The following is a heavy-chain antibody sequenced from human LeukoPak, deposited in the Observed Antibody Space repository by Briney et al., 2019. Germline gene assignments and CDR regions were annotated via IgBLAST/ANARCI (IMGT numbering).Heavy chain of an antibody. CDR3: VRGGMYSSGWYDWFDP. Sequence: ASVKVSCKASGGTFSSYAISWVRQAPGQGLEWMGGIIPIFGTANYAQKFQGRVTITTDESTSTAYMGLSSLRSEDTAVYYCVRGGMYSSGWYDWFDPWGQGTLVTVSS. J-gene: IGHJ5*02. V-gene: IGHV1-69*05. D-gene: IGHD6-19*01. CDR1: GGTFSSYA. CDR2: IIPIFGTA.